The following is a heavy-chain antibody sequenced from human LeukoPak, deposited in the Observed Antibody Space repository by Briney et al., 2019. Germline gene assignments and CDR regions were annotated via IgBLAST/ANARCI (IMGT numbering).Heavy chain of an antibody. D-gene: IGHD2-15*01. Sequence: GGSLRLSCAASGFTFSTYNMNWVRQAPGKGLEWVSAINGGGGSTYYADSVKGRFTISRDNSKSTLYLQMNSLRAEDTAVYYCAKGGVVHAFNIWGQGTMVTVSS. V-gene: IGHV3-23*01. CDR3: AKGGVVHAFNI. J-gene: IGHJ3*02. CDR2: INGGGGST. CDR1: GFTFSTYN.